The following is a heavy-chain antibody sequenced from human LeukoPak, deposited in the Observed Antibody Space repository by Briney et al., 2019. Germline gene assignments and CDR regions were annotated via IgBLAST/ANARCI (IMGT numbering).Heavy chain of an antibody. CDR1: GFTFSSYA. CDR3: AKGGY. J-gene: IGHJ4*02. V-gene: IGHV3-30-3*01. CDR2: ISYDGSNK. Sequence: GGSLRLSCAASGFTFSSYAMHWVRQAPGKGLEWVAVISYDGSNKYYADSVKGRFTISRDNSKNTLYLQMNSLRAEDTTVYYCAKGGYWGQGTLVTVSS.